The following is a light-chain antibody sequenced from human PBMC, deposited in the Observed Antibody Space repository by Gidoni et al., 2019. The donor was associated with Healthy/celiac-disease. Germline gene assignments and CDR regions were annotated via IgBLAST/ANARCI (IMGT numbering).Light chain of an antibody. CDR2: AAS. Sequence: AIRLTQSPSSFSPSTGDRVTITCRASQGISSYLAWYQQKPGKAPTLLIYAASTLQSGVPSRFSGSGSGTDFTLTISCLQSEDFATYYCQQYYSYPQTFGQGTKVEIK. CDR3: QQYYSYPQT. J-gene: IGKJ1*01. V-gene: IGKV1-8*01. CDR1: QGISSY.